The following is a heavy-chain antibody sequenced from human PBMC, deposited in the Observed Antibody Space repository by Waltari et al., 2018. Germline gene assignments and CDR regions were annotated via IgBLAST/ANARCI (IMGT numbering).Heavy chain of an antibody. Sequence: QVQLVESGGGVVQPGRSLRLSCAASGFTFSRYGMHWVRQAPGKGLEWVAVIWYDGSNKYYADSVKGRFTISRDNSKNTLYLQMNSLRAEDTAMYYCAKGAQYSSSFRVDYWGQGTLVTVSS. CDR3: AKGAQYSSSFRVDY. V-gene: IGHV3-30*18. D-gene: IGHD6-13*01. J-gene: IGHJ4*02. CDR2: IWYDGSNK. CDR1: GFTFSRYG.